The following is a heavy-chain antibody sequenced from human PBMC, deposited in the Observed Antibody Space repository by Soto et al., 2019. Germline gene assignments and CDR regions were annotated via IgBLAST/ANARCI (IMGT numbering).Heavy chain of an antibody. J-gene: IGHJ5*02. D-gene: IGHD2-2*01. V-gene: IGHV4-31*03. CDR3: ARGYCSSTSCYDRHPNRNWFDP. Sequence: SETLSVTCTVAGGSISSGCYYWSWIRQHPGKGLEWIGYIYYSGSTYYNPSLKSRVTISVDTSKNQFSLKLSSVTAADTAVYYCARGYCSSTSCYDRHPNRNWFDPWGQGTLVTVSS. CDR1: GGSISSGCYY. CDR2: IYYSGST.